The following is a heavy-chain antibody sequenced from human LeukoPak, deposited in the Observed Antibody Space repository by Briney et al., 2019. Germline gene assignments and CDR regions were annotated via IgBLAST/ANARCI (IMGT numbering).Heavy chain of an antibody. CDR3: VTLPFTITYSYGMDV. CDR2: ISSNGGST. V-gene: IGHV3-64D*06. Sequence: GGSLRLSCAASGFSFSSNAMSWVRQAPGKGLEYVSAISSNGGSTYYADSVKGRFIISRDNSKNTLYLQMSSLRAEDTAVYYCVTLPFTITYSYGMDVWGQGTTVTVSS. D-gene: IGHD5-12*01. J-gene: IGHJ6*02. CDR1: GFSFSSNA.